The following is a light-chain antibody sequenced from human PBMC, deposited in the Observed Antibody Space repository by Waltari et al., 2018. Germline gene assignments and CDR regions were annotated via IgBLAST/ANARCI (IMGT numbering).Light chain of an antibody. Sequence: QSVLTQPPSVSAAPGQKVTISCSGSSSNLGNNYVSWYQQRPGTAPKLLIYDNNKRPSGIPDRFSGSKSGTSATLGITGLQTGDEADYYCGTWDSRLSAEVFGGGTKLTVL. CDR1: SSNLGNNY. J-gene: IGLJ3*02. CDR2: DNN. CDR3: GTWDSRLSAEV. V-gene: IGLV1-51*01.